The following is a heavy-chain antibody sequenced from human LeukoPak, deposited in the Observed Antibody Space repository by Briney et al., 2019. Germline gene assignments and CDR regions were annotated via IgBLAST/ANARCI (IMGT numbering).Heavy chain of an antibody. CDR2: ITPIFGTT. D-gene: IGHD5-18*01. Sequence: SVKVSCKASGDTFSSYVFTWVRQAPGQGLEWMGGITPIFGTTDYAEKFQGRVTITADASTYTAFMELSSLRSEDSAVYYCAYGYSYIAFWGQGTLVTVSS. CDR1: GDTFSSYV. V-gene: IGHV1-69*13. CDR3: AYGYSYIAF. J-gene: IGHJ4*02.